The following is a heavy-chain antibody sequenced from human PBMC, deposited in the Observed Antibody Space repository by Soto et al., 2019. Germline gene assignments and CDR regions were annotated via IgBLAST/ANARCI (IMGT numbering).Heavy chain of an antibody. CDR3: ARTTTTKSRDY. CDR1: GLTFSSYD. Sequence: GGSLRLSCAASGLTFSSYDMSWVRQAPGKGLEYVSSISVTGSGTYYADSVKGRFTISRDNSKNTLYLQMNSLRVEDTAVYYCARTTTTKSRDYWGQGTLVTVSS. CDR2: ISVTGSGT. D-gene: IGHD4-17*01. J-gene: IGHJ4*02. V-gene: IGHV3-23*01.